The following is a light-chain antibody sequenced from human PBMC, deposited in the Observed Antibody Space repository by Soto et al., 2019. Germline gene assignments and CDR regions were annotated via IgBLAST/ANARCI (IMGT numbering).Light chain of an antibody. CDR2: DAS. J-gene: IGKJ1*01. CDR1: QSISVW. CDR3: QEYNSYSWT. V-gene: IGKV1-5*01. Sequence: DIQMTQSPSTLSASVGERVTITCRASQSISVWIAWYQQKPGRAPKLLIYDASNLESGVPSRFSGSGSGTEFPLAISSLQPDDFATYYCQEYNSYSWTFGQGTKVEIK.